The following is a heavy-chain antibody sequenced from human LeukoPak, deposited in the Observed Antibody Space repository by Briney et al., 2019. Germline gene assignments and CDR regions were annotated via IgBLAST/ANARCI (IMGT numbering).Heavy chain of an antibody. D-gene: IGHD2-2*01. CDR1: GFTFSSYG. J-gene: IGHJ4*02. Sequence: HPGGSLRLSCAASGFTFSSYGMHWVRQAPGKGLEWVAFIRYDGSNKYYADSVKGRFTISRDNSKNTLYLQMNSLRAEDTAVYYCANSILPAPLGRGELDYWGQGTLVTVSS. V-gene: IGHV3-30*02. CDR3: ANSILPAPLGRGELDY. CDR2: IRYDGSNK.